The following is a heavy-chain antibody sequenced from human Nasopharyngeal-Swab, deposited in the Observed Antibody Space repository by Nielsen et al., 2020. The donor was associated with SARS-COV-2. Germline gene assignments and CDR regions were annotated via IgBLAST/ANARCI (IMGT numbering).Heavy chain of an antibody. V-gene: IGHV3-23*01. CDR2: ISGSGGST. CDR1: GFTFSSYA. D-gene: IGHD3-16*02. CDR3: ARDRYLAR. J-gene: IGHJ4*02. Sequence: GESLKISCAASGFTFSSYAMNWVRQAPGKGLEWVSAISGSGGSTFYADSVKGRFTISRDNAKNSLYLQMNSLRAEDTALYYCARDRYLARWGQGTLVTVSS.